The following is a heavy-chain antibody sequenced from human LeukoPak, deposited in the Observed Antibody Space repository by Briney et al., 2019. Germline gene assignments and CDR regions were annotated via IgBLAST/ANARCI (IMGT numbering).Heavy chain of an antibody. CDR2: ISAYNGNT. Sequence: ASVKVSCKASGYTFTSYGISWVRQAPGQGLEWMGWISAYNGNTNCAQKLQGRVTMTTDTSTSTAYMELRSLRSDDTAVYYCARVPPTAYSSSSFDYWGQGTLVTVSS. J-gene: IGHJ4*02. CDR3: ARVPPTAYSSSSFDY. V-gene: IGHV1-18*01. D-gene: IGHD6-6*01. CDR1: GYTFTSYG.